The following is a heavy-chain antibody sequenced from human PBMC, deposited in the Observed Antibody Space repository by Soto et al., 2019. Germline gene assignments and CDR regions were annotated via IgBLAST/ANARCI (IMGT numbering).Heavy chain of an antibody. J-gene: IGHJ5*02. CDR3: ARDPRIAAADQSNWFDP. CDR1: GYTFTSYG. V-gene: IGHV1-18*01. CDR2: ISAYNGNT. D-gene: IGHD6-13*01. Sequence: QVQLVQSGAEVKKPGASVKVSCKASGYTFTSYGISWVRQAPGQGLEWMGWISAYNGNTNYAQKLQGRVTMTTDTSTSTAYMERMSLRSDDTAVYYCARDPRIAAADQSNWFDPWGQGTLVTVSS.